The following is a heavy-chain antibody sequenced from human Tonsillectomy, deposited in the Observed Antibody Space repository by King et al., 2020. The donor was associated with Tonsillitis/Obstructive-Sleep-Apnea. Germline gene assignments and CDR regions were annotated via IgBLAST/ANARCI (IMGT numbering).Heavy chain of an antibody. Sequence: QLQESGPGLVKPSETLSLTCNVSGDSISSSSYYLVWILQPPGKGLEWIGSIYYIGSTYYNPSLKSRVTISVDTSKNQFSLKLSSVTAADAAVYYCARQTYQWELIDYWGQGTLVTVSS. CDR1: GDSISSSSYY. CDR3: ARQTYQWELIDY. CDR2: IYYIGST. V-gene: IGHV4-39*01. D-gene: IGHD1-26*01. J-gene: IGHJ4*02.